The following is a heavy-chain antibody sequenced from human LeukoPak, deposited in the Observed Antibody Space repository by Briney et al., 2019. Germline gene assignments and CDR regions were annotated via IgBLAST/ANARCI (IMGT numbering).Heavy chain of an antibody. D-gene: IGHD3-16*01. CDR1: GFKFSSFS. Sequence: GGSLRLSCTASGFKFSSFSMNWARQAPGKGLEWLSYISSTSSAIYYADCEKGRFTISRDNAKNSLYLQMDSLSAEDTAIYYCARVIGSYGDSAYWGQGTLVTVSS. CDR3: ARVIGSYGDSAY. V-gene: IGHV3-48*04. CDR2: ISSTSSAI. J-gene: IGHJ4*02.